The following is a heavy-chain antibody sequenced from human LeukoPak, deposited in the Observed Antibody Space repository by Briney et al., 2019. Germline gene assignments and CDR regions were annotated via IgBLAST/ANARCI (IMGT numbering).Heavy chain of an antibody. Sequence: PSETLSLTCTVSGGSISSSSYYWGWIRQPPGKGLEWIGSIYYSGSTYYNPSLKSRVTISVDTSKNQFSLKLSSVTAADTAVYYCARTMYRGSPGSWGQGTLVTVSS. CDR3: ARTMYRGSPGS. V-gene: IGHV4-39*01. CDR1: GGSISSSSYY. CDR2: IYYSGST. J-gene: IGHJ5*02. D-gene: IGHD1-26*01.